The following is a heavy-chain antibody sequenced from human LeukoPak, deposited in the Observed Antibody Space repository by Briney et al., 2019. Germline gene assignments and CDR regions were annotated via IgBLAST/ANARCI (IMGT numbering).Heavy chain of an antibody. CDR2: IGTDGSRT. CDR3: ARDPGHSNYINDY. D-gene: IGHD4-11*01. CDR1: GFSFSSYC. Sequence: GGSLRLSCAASGFSFSSYCMHWVRQTPGKGLVWVSRIGTDGSRTHYADFAEGRFTISRDNAKNTLYLQMTSLRAEDTALYYCARDPGHSNYINDYWGQGTLVTVSS. J-gene: IGHJ4*02. V-gene: IGHV3-74*01.